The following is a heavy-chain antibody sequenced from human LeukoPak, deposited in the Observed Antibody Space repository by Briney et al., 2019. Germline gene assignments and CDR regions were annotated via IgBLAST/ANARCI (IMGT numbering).Heavy chain of an antibody. J-gene: IGHJ4*02. CDR1: GGSISSGGYY. D-gene: IGHD3-22*01. Sequence: SEILSLTCTVSGGSISSGGYYWSWIRQHPGKGLEWIGYIYYSGSTYYNPSLKSRVTISVDTSKNQFSLKLSSVAAADTAVYYCASYYYDSSGYVYLDYWGQGTLVTVPS. CDR2: IYYSGST. CDR3: ASYYYDSSGYVYLDY. V-gene: IGHV4-31*03.